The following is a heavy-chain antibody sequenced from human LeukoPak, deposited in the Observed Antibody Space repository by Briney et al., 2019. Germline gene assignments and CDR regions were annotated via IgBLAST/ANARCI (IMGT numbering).Heavy chain of an antibody. Sequence: SETLSLTCTVSGGSISSSSHYWGWIRQPPGKGLEWIGSMYYRGSTYHNPSLKSRVTISVDTSKNQFSLKLSSVTAADTAVYYCARVTPMGWTYDAFDIWGQGTVVIVSS. CDR2: MYYRGST. CDR3: ARVTPMGWTYDAFDI. J-gene: IGHJ3*02. D-gene: IGHD6-19*01. CDR1: GGSISSSSHY. V-gene: IGHV4-39*07.